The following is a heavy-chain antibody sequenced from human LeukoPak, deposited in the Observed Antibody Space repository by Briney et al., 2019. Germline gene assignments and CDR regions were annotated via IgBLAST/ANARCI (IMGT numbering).Heavy chain of an antibody. CDR3: ATARNFRFEY. V-gene: IGHV3-74*01. Sequence: GGSLRLSCATSGLTFRTTWMHWVRQAPGKGLMWVSRMNGEGTTIDYADSVRGRFTVSRDYAKNTLFLQMNNLRTEDTALYFCATARNFRFEYWGQGSLVIVSA. CDR2: MNGEGTTI. D-gene: IGHD1-7*01. CDR1: GLTFRTTW. J-gene: IGHJ4*02.